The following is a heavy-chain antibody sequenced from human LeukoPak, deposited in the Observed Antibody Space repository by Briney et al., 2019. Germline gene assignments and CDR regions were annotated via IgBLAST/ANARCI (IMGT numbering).Heavy chain of an antibody. CDR3: ARSSDYSTFDY. Sequence: SETLSLTCTVSGGSISSGDYYRSWIRQPPGKGLEWIGYIYYSGSTYYNPSLKSRVTISVDTSKNQFSLKLSSVTAADTAVYYCARSSDYSTFDYWGQGTLVTVSS. D-gene: IGHD4-11*01. CDR1: GGSISSGDYY. J-gene: IGHJ4*02. V-gene: IGHV4-30-4*01. CDR2: IYYSGST.